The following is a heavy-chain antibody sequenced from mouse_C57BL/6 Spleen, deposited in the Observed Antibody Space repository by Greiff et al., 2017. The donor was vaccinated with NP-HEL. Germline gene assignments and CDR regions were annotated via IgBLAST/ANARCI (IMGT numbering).Heavy chain of an antibody. CDR1: GYTFTSYW. CDR2: IHPNSGST. J-gene: IGHJ4*01. V-gene: IGHV1-64*01. CDR3: ARGYDRYAMDY. D-gene: IGHD2-2*01. Sequence: QVQLQQSGAELVKPGASVKLSCKASGYTFTSYWMHWVKQRPGQGLEWIGMIHPNSGSTNYNEKFKSKATLTVDKSSSTAYMQLSSLTSEDSAVYYCARGYDRYAMDYWGQGTSVTVSS.